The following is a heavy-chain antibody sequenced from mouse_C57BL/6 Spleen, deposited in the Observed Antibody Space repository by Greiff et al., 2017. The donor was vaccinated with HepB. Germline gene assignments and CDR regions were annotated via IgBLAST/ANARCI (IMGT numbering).Heavy chain of an antibody. J-gene: IGHJ4*01. CDR3: TREDYYGSSSYAMDY. CDR1: GYTFTSYW. Sequence: VHVKPSGTVLARPGASVKMSCKTSGYTFTSYWMHWVKQRPGQGLEWIGAIYPGNSDTSYNQKFKGKAKLTAVTSASTAYMELSSLTNEDSAVYYCTREDYYGSSSYAMDYWGQGTSVTVSS. V-gene: IGHV1-5*01. CDR2: IYPGNSDT. D-gene: IGHD1-1*01.